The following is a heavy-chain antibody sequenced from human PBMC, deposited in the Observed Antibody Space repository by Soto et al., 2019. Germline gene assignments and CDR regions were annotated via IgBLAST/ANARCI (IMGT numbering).Heavy chain of an antibody. D-gene: IGHD3-22*01. V-gene: IGHV3-49*03. J-gene: IGHJ6*02. CDR3: TRDSPYYYDSSGYYSPGYYYGMDV. CDR2: IRSKAYGGTT. CDR1: GFTFGDYA. Sequence: GSLRLACTASGFTFGDYAMSWFRQAPGKGLEWVGFIRSKAYGGTTEYAASVKGRFTISRDDSKSIAYLQMNSLKTEDTAVYYCTRDSPYYYDSSGYYSPGYYYGMDVWGQGTTVTAP.